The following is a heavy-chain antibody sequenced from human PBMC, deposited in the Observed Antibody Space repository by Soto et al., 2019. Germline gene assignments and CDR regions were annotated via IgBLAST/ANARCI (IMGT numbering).Heavy chain of an antibody. CDR2: ITPYTGNT. J-gene: IGHJ4*02. V-gene: IGHV1-18*01. CDR3: ARDRGSGSYYLGPYYFDY. Sequence: ASVKVSCKSSGYTFSDYCFSWVRQAPGQGLECMGWITPYTGNTNFAQKFQGRVTMSTDRFTSTAYMDLRSLTSDDTAVYYCARDRGSGSYYLGPYYFDYWGQGTLVTVSS. CDR1: GYTFSDYC. D-gene: IGHD1-26*01.